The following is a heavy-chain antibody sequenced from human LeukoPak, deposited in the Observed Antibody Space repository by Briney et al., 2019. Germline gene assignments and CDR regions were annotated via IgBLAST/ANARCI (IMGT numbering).Heavy chain of an antibody. CDR2: VYYRGGS. J-gene: IGHJ3*02. CDR3: ARDRGARDAFDI. Sequence: PSDTLSLTCTVSGRSISGFYWSWIRQPPGKGLEWIGSVYYRGGSYHHPSLKSRITIPVNTSKKQLSLKLSSVTAADTAVYYWARDRGARDAFDIWGQGTMVTVCS. V-gene: IGHV4-59*12. CDR1: GRSISGFY.